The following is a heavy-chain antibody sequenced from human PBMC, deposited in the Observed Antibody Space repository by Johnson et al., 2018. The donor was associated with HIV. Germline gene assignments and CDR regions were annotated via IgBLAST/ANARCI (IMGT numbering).Heavy chain of an antibody. CDR2: IRYDGSNK. D-gene: IGHD1-1*01. CDR1: GFTFSSYG. V-gene: IGHV3-30*02. J-gene: IGHJ3*02. Sequence: QEKLVESGGGVVQPGGSLRLSCAASGFTFSSYGMHWVRQAPGKGLEWVAFIRYDGSNKYYADSVKGRFTISRDNSKNTLYLQMNSLRAEDTAVYFCARGVKQQLSVVDAFDIWGQGTMVIVSS. CDR3: ARGVKQQLSVVDAFDI.